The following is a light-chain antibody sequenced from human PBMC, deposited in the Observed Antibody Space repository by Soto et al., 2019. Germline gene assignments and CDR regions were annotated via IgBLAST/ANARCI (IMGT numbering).Light chain of an antibody. J-gene: IGKJ2*01. CDR1: QRVSSSY. CDR2: DAS. CDR3: QPYVRAYT. V-gene: IGKV3D-20*01. Sequence: EIVLTQSPSTLSFSTGERATLSCGASQRVSSSYFAWYQQKPCLAPRLLIYDASSRATGIPDRFSGSGSGTDFTLTLGILEPPEFLVYYYQPYVRAYTFCHATKREIK.